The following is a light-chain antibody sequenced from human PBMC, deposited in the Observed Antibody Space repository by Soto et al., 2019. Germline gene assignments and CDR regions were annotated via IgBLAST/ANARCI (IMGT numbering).Light chain of an antibody. CDR1: SSNIGNSRNH. Sequence: QSVLTQPPSVSAAPGQKVTVSCSGSSSNIGNSRNHVSWYQQLPGTAPKLLFYDNNKRPSGIPDRFSGSKSGTSATLGITGLQTGDEANYYCGTWDDSLYAWVFGGGTKVTVL. CDR3: GTWDDSLYAWV. CDR2: DNN. V-gene: IGLV1-51*01. J-gene: IGLJ3*02.